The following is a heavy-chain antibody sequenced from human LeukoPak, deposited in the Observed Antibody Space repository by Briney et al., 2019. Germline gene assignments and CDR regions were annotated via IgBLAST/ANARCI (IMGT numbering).Heavy chain of an antibody. CDR1: GFTFSSYG. J-gene: IGHJ4*02. D-gene: IGHD5-12*01. Sequence: PGGSLRLSCAASGFTFSSYGMHWVRQAPGKGLEWVAVIWYDGSNKYYADSVKGRFTISRDNSKNTLYLQMNSLRAEDTAVYYCARALSTKYSGYDGEFDYWGQGTPVTVSS. CDR3: ARALSTKYSGYDGEFDY. V-gene: IGHV3-33*01. CDR2: IWYDGSNK.